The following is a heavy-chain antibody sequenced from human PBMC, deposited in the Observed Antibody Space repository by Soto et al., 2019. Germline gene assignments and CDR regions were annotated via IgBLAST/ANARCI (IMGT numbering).Heavy chain of an antibody. CDR3: ARESSLGYRFFDN. D-gene: IGHD5-12*01. J-gene: IGHJ4*02. Sequence: QLQLQESGSGLVKPSQTLSLTCDVSGDSISIGGYSCNWLRQPPGKGLQWIGYIYHGGSTYYNPSLKSRVIISVDRSKNHFSLNLTSVTAADTAGYYCARESSLGYRFFDNWGQGILVTVSS. CDR1: GDSISIGGYS. CDR2: IYHGGST. V-gene: IGHV4-30-2*01.